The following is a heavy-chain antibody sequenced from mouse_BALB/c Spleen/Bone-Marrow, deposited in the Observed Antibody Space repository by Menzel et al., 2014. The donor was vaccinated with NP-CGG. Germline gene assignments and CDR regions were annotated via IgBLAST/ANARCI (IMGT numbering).Heavy chain of an antibody. V-gene: IGHV2-6-1*01. CDR2: IWSDGGT. CDR1: GFSLTSYG. Sequence: VQVVESGPGLVAPSQSLSITCTISGFSLTSYGVHWVRQPPGKGLEWLAVIWSDGGTTYNSTLKSRLSISKDNSKSQVFLKMNSLQTDDTAVYSCARDYDNDDGFAYWGQGTLVTASA. J-gene: IGHJ3*01. CDR3: ARDYDNDDGFAY. D-gene: IGHD2-4*01.